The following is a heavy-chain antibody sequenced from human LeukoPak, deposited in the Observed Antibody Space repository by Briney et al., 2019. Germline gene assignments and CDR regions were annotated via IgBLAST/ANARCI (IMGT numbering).Heavy chain of an antibody. Sequence: NPGGSLRLSCSASGFTFRNFAISWVRQAPGEGLEWVSSIGGGDTHYADSVKGRFTISRDDSRSTVDLQMSSLRAEDTAVYYCAKDGQSFNSMYDYFDSWGQGTLVTVSS. D-gene: IGHD2-8*01. V-gene: IGHV3-23*01. CDR2: IGGGDT. CDR1: GFTFRNFA. CDR3: AKDGQSFNSMYDYFDS. J-gene: IGHJ4*02.